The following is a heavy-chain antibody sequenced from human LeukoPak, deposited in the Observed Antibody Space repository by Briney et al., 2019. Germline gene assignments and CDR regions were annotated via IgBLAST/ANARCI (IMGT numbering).Heavy chain of an antibody. D-gene: IGHD2/OR15-2a*01. J-gene: IGHJ3*02. CDR3: ARGRLGIYVSDAFDI. Sequence: SETLSLTCTVSGGSISSYYWSWIRQPAGKGLEWIGRIYNSGSTNYNPSLKSRVTMSVDTSKNQFSLKLSSVTAADTAVYYCARGRLGIYVSDAFDIWGQGTMVTVSS. CDR2: IYNSGST. V-gene: IGHV4-4*07. CDR1: GGSISSYY.